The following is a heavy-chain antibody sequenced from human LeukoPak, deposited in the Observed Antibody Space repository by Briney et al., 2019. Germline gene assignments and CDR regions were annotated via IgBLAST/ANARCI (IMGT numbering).Heavy chain of an antibody. Sequence: PSETLSLTCTVSGYPISSGYYWGWIRQPPGKGLEWVSSISSSSSYIYYADSVKVRLTISRDNAKNSLYLQMNSLRAEDTAVYYCAREEVVARPGFDYWGQGTLVTVSS. CDR1: GYPISSGYY. CDR2: ISSSSSYI. V-gene: IGHV3-21*01. J-gene: IGHJ4*02. D-gene: IGHD2-15*01. CDR3: AREEVVARPGFDY.